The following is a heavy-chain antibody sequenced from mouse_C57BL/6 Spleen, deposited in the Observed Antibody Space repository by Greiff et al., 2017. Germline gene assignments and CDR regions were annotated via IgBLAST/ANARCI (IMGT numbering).Heavy chain of an antibody. CDR3: AREGTGYAMDY. Sequence: QVQLQQSGAELVRPGSSVKLSCKASGYTFTSYWMDWVKQRPGQGLEWIGHIYPSDSETHYNQKFKDKATLTVDKSSSTAYMQLSSLTSEDSAVYYCAREGTGYAMDYWGQGTSVTVSS. V-gene: IGHV1-61*01. J-gene: IGHJ4*01. CDR1: GYTFTSYW. D-gene: IGHD3-3*01. CDR2: IYPSDSET.